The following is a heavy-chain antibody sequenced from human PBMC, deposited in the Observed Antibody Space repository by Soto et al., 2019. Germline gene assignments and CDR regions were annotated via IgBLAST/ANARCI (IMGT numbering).Heavy chain of an antibody. V-gene: IGHV1-18*01. D-gene: IGHD6-25*01. CDR1: GYTFTNFG. CDR3: GSGGPPIDS. Sequence: QVQLVQSGAEVKKPGASVKVSCKASGYTFTNFGISWVRQAPGQGLEWMGWISAYNGNTNYAQNFQGRVTMTTDTATSTDYRGRRSLRSDDTAVYYCGSGGPPIDSGGQGTLVTLPS. J-gene: IGHJ4*02. CDR2: ISAYNGNT.